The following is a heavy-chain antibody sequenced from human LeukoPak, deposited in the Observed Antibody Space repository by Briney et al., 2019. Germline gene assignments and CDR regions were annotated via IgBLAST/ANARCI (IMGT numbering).Heavy chain of an antibody. CDR2: INPNSGGT. V-gene: IGHV1-2*02. CDR1: GYTFTAYY. J-gene: IGHJ6*03. Sequence: ASVKVSCKASGYTFTAYYIHWVRQAPGQGLEWMGWINPNSGGTDYAQSFQGRVTMTRDTSISTAYMELSRLRSDDTAVYYCARSHRSYYYYYMDVWGKGTTVKISS. CDR3: ARSHRSYYYYYMDV.